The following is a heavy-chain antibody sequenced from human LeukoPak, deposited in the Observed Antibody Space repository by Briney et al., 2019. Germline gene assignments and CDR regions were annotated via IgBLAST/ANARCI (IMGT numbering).Heavy chain of an antibody. CDR2: ISYDGSNK. D-gene: IGHD1-26*01. CDR1: GFTFSSYA. V-gene: IGHV3-30*04. Sequence: PGGSLRPSCAASGFTFSSYAMHWVRQAPGKGLEWVAVISYDGSNKYYADSVKGRFTISRDNSKNTLYLQMNSLRAEDTAVYYCARWVGATIPHDAFDIWGQGTMVTVSS. J-gene: IGHJ3*02. CDR3: ARWVGATIPHDAFDI.